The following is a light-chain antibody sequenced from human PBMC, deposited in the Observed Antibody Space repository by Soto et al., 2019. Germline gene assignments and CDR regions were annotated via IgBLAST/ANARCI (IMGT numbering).Light chain of an antibody. CDR2: AAS. Sequence: DIQMTQSPSSLSASVGYRVTITCRASRYIRSDLSWYQQRPGQAPKVLIYAASSLQSGVPSRFSGSGSGTEFTLTISSLQSEDFEVYYCQQYNNWPLTFGGGTKVDIK. V-gene: IGKV1-17*01. CDR1: RYIRSD. CDR3: QQYNNWPLT. J-gene: IGKJ4*01.